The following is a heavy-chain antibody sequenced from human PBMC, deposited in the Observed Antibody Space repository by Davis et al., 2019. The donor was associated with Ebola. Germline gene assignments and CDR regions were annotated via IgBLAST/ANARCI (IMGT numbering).Heavy chain of an antibody. J-gene: IGHJ6*02. D-gene: IGHD2-2*01. CDR3: ARDHGRSADV. CDR2: IKQDGSEK. V-gene: IGHV3-7*03. CDR1: GFTFSSYS. Sequence: GGSLRLSCAASGFTFSSYSMNWVRQAPGKGLEWVANIKQDGSEKYYVDSVKGRFTISRDNAKNSLYLQMNSLRAEDTAVYYCARDHGRSADVWGQGTTVTVSS.